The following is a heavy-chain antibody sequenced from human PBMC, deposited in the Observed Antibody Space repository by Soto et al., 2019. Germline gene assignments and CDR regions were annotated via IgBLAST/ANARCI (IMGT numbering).Heavy chain of an antibody. Sequence: QVQLQESGPGLVKPSQTLSLICTVSGGSISSGGHYWSWIRQFPGNDLEWIGFISYTGSTYYNPSLQSRVTMSADSSKNQFFLWLSSVTAEDTAVYYCASLVEMAAIAWYFDLWGRGTLVTVSS. J-gene: IGHJ2*01. CDR3: ASLVEMAAIAWYFDL. CDR2: ISYTGST. CDR1: GGSISSGGHY. D-gene: IGHD2-21*02. V-gene: IGHV4-31*03.